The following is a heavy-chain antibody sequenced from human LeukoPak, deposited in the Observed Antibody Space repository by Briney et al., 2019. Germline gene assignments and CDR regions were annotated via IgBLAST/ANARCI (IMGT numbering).Heavy chain of an antibody. J-gene: IGHJ6*02. CDR3: ARRGPDYYYYGMDV. CDR1: GGSISSYY. CDR2: IYYSGST. V-gene: IGHV4-59*08. Sequence: SETLSLTCTVSGGSISSYYWSWIRQPPGKGLGWIGYIYYSGSTNYNPSLKSRVTVSVDTSKNQFSLKLSSVTAADTAVYYCARRGPDYYYYGMDVWGQGTTVTVSS. D-gene: IGHD3-10*01.